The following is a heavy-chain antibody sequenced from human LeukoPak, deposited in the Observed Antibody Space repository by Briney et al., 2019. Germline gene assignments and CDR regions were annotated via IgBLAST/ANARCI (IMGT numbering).Heavy chain of an antibody. CDR2: IDWDDDK. CDR3: ARSRIAAAGNFDY. D-gene: IGHD6-13*01. V-gene: IGHV2-70*11. Sequence: QTLSLTCTFPGFSLSTSGMCVSWIRQPPGKALEWLARIDWDDDKYYSTSLKTRLTISKNTSKNHVVRTMTHMDPVDTATYYCARSRIAAAGNFDYWGQGTLDSVST. CDR1: GFSLSTSGMC. J-gene: IGHJ4*02.